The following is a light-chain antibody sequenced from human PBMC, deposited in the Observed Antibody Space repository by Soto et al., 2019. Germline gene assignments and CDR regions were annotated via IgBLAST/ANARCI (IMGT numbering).Light chain of an antibody. Sequence: QSVLTQPPSVSGAPGQRVTISCTGSSSNIGAGYDVHWYQQLPGTAPKLLIYGNSNRPSGVPDRFSGSKSGTSASLAITGRQDEDAAYYCCQSYDSSLSGVVFGGGTKLTVL. CDR1: SSNIGAGYD. V-gene: IGLV1-40*01. CDR3: QSYDSSLSGVV. CDR2: GNS. J-gene: IGLJ2*01.